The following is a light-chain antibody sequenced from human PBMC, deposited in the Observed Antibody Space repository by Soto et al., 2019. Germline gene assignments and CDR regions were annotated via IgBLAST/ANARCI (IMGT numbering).Light chain of an antibody. J-gene: IGLJ3*02. CDR2: GNN. V-gene: IGLV1-44*01. CDR3: AAWDDSLNGPV. Sequence: QSVLTQPPSASGTPGQRVTISCSGSSSSIGNNTVNWYQQLPGTAPKLLIYGNNHRTSGVPDRFSGSKSGTSASLANSGLQSEDEADYFCAAWDDSLNGPVFGGGTKLTVL. CDR1: SSSIGNNT.